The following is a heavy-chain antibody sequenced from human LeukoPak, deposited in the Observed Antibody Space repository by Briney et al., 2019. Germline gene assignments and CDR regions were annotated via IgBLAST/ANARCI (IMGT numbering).Heavy chain of an antibody. D-gene: IGHD6-13*01. CDR3: ARESGAAAPGL. CDR1: GFTFSSYW. J-gene: IGHJ4*02. V-gene: IGHV3-74*01. CDR2: IKTDGSST. Sequence: PGGSLRLPCAASGFTFSSYWMYWVRQAPGKGLVWVSRIKTDGSSTGYADSVKGRFTTSRDNAKNTLYLQMNSLRAEDTAVYYCARESGAAAPGLWGQGTLVTVSS.